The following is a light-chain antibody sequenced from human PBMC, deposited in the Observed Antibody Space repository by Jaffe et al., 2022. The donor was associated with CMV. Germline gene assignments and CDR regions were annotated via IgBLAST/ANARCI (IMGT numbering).Light chain of an antibody. Sequence: DIQLTQSPSTLSASIGDRVTITCRASRSISNWLAWYQQKPGKAPNLLIYKTSSVESGVPSRFTGSGSGTEFTLTISSLQPDDFATYYCQQYNSFPLTFGGGTKVEIK. CDR3: QQYNSFPLT. CDR1: RSISNW. J-gene: IGKJ4*01. CDR2: KTS. V-gene: IGKV1-5*03.